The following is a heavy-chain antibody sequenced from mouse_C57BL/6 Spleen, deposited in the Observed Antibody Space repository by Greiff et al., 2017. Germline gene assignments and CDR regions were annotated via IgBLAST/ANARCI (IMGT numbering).Heavy chain of an antibody. V-gene: IGHV1-47*01. CDR3: ARGDYDGDFDY. D-gene: IGHD2-4*01. J-gene: IGHJ2*01. CDR1: GYTFTTYP. CDR2: FHPYNGDT. Sequence: QVQLKESGAELVKPGASVKMSCKASGYTFTTYPIDWMKQSPGQGLEWIGTFHPYNGDTKYNEKFKGKATLTAEKSSSTAYMELSRLTSEDSAVYYCARGDYDGDFDYWGQGTTLTVSS.